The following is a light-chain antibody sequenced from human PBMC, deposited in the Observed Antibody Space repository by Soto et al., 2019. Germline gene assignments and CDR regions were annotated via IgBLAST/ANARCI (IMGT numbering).Light chain of an antibody. J-gene: IGLJ1*01. Sequence: QSALTQPPSASGSPGQSVTISCTGTSSDVGGYNYVSWYQQHPGKAPKLLIYEVSRRPSGVPDRLSGSKSGNTASLTDSGLQAEDEADYYCSSYVGTNTYVFGTGTKGTVL. V-gene: IGLV2-8*01. CDR1: SSDVGGYNY. CDR3: SSYVGTNTYV. CDR2: EVS.